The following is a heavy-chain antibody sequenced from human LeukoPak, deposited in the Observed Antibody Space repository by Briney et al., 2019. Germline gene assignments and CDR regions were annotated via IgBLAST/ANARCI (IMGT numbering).Heavy chain of an antibody. CDR3: ARDMGAPDYGSYSVDY. D-gene: IGHD4-23*01. Sequence: SETLSLTCTVSGGSVSSGSYYWSWIRQPPGRGLEWIAYIHYSGSAAYNPSLKSRVTISRDMSTNQSSLKMTSVTAADTAVYFCARDMGAPDYGSYSVDYWGQGTLVTVSS. J-gene: IGHJ4*02. V-gene: IGHV4-61*01. CDR2: IHYSGSA. CDR1: GGSVSSGSYY.